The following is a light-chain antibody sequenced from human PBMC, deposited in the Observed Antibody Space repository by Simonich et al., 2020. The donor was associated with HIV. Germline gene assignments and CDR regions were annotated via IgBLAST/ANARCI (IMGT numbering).Light chain of an antibody. Sequence: QSALTQPASVSGSPGQSITISCHVTSSDVGNYNFVSWYQKHPGKAPKLMIYEGRKRPSGVSNRFSGAKSGNTASLTISGLQAEDEADDYCCSYAGRSTYVFGTGTKVTVL. CDR3: CSYAGRSTYV. CDR1: SSDVGNYNF. V-gene: IGLV2-23*01. CDR2: EGR. J-gene: IGLJ1*01.